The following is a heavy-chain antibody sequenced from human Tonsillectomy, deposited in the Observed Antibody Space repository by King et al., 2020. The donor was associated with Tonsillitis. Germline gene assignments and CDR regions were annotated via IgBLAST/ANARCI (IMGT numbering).Heavy chain of an antibody. CDR2: IYYSGST. Sequence: VQLQESGPGLVKPSETLSLMCTVSGGSISNYYWSWIRQPPGKGLDWIGYIYYSGSTNYNPSLKSRVTISVYTSKNQFSLKLRSVTAADTAVYYCARASSGSPRSHFDYWGQGTLVTVSS. CDR3: ARASSGSPRSHFDY. D-gene: IGHD3-22*01. V-gene: IGHV4-59*01. J-gene: IGHJ4*02. CDR1: GGSISNYY.